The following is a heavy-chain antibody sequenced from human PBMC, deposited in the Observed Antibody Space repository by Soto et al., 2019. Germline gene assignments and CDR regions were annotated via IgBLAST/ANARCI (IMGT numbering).Heavy chain of an antibody. CDR1: GGSISSYY. Sequence: SETLCLTCTVSGGSISSYYGSWIRQRPGKGLEWIGYIYYSVSTNYTPSLKSRVTISVDTSKTQFSLKLSSVTAADTAVYYCARDRGVDYGSGCYYVKRYYYYGMDVWGQGTTVTLSS. J-gene: IGHJ6*02. CDR3: ARDRGVDYGSGCYYVKRYYYYGMDV. V-gene: IGHV4-59*01. CDR2: IYYSVST. D-gene: IGHD3-10*01.